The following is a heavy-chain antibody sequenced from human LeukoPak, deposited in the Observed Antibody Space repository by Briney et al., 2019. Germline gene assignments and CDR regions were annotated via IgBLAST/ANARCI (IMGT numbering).Heavy chain of an antibody. Sequence: SETLSLTCTVSGGSISSYYWSWIRQPAGKGLEWIGRIYTSGSTNYNPSLKSRVTMSVDTSKNQFSLKLSSVTAADTAVYYCARVPYDSSGYELDYWGQGTLVTVSS. CDR2: IYTSGST. CDR3: ARVPYDSSGYELDY. V-gene: IGHV4-4*07. J-gene: IGHJ4*02. CDR1: GGSISSYY. D-gene: IGHD3-22*01.